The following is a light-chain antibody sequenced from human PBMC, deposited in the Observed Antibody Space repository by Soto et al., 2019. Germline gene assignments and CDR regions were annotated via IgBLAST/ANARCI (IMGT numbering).Light chain of an antibody. CDR3: QQYGSSPQYT. CDR2: GAS. Sequence: EIVLTQSPGTLSLSPGERATLSCRASQSVRSNFLAWYQQKPGQAPRLLIYGASSRATGTPDRFSGSGSGTDFTLTISRLEPEDLAVYYCQQYGSSPQYTFGQGTKLEIK. J-gene: IGKJ2*01. CDR1: QSVRSNF. V-gene: IGKV3-20*01.